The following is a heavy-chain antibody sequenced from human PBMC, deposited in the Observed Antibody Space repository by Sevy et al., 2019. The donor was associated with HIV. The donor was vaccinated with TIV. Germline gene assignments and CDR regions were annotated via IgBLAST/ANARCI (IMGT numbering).Heavy chain of an antibody. V-gene: IGHV3-30*18. CDR2: ISHDGINE. D-gene: IGHD1-26*01. J-gene: IGHJ6*02. CDR3: ANAYSGSYRPSYLYALDV. CDR1: GFSFSYYG. Sequence: GGSLRLSCIGSGFSFSYYGIHWVRQAPGKGLDWVALISHDGINEYYADSVKGRFTISRDNSKNTVYLEMNSLRNEDTAIYFCANAYSGSYRPSYLYALDVWGQGTTVTDSS.